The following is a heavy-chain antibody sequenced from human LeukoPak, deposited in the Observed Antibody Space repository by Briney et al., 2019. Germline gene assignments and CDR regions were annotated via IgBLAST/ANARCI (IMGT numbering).Heavy chain of an antibody. D-gene: IGHD5-24*01. V-gene: IGHV3-7*01. J-gene: IGHJ4*02. CDR3: ASQRWLQSSFDY. Sequence: GGSLRLSCAASGFTFSPYWMSWVRQAPGKGPEWVANINQDGSEKYYVDYVKGRFTVSRDNAKNSVYLQMNSLRAEDTAVYYCASQRWLQSSFDYWGQGTLVTVSS. CDR2: INQDGSEK. CDR1: GFTFSPYW.